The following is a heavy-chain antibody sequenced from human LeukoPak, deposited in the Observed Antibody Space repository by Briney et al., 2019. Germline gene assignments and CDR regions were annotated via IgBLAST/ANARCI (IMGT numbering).Heavy chain of an antibody. CDR3: ARDCSSSSCDGYAFDI. J-gene: IGHJ3*02. Sequence: SETLSLTCAVYGGSFSGYYWSWLRQPPAKGLEWIGEINHSGSTNYNPSLKSRVTISVDTSKNQFSLKLSSVTAADAAVYYCARDCSSSSCDGYAFDIWGQGTMVTVSS. D-gene: IGHD2-2*01. CDR1: GGSFSGYY. CDR2: INHSGST. V-gene: IGHV4-34*01.